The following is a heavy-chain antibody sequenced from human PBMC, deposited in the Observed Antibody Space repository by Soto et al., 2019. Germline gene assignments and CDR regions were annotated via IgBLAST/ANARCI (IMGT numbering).Heavy chain of an antibody. D-gene: IGHD3-22*01. V-gene: IGHV4-61*08. J-gene: IGHJ6*02. Sequence: QVQLQESGPGLLKPSETLSLTCTLSGDSVSSGASHWTWIRQSPGKGLEWIGYIHHNATADCNPSLKGRVRISVDTSKNQFSLKRTSATTADTAVYYCARLDRSTSKIGVWGQGTTVTVSS. CDR2: IHHNATA. CDR3: ARLDRSTSKIGV. CDR1: GDSVSSGASH.